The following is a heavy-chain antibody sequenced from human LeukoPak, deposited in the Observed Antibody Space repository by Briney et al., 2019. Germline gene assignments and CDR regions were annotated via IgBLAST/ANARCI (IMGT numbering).Heavy chain of an antibody. V-gene: IGHV4-59*01. CDR1: GGSISSDY. J-gene: IGHJ6*04. D-gene: IGHD3-10*01. CDR2: IYYSGTT. Sequence: SETLSLTCTVSGGSISSDYWSWIRQPPGKGLEWIGYIYYSGTTKYNPSLKSRGTISLDTSKNHFSLKLSSVTAEDTAVYYCARQPDSGSRKRSMDVWGKGTTVTVSS. CDR3: ARQPDSGSRKRSMDV.